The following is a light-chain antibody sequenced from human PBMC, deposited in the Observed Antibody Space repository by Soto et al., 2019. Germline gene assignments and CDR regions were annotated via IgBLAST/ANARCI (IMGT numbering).Light chain of an antibody. CDR2: GAS. V-gene: IGKV3-15*01. CDR1: QSVSSN. J-gene: IGKJ1*01. Sequence: EIVMTQSPATLSVSPGERTTLSCRASQSVSSNLAWYQQKPGQAPRLLIYGASTRATGIPARFSGSGSGTEFTLTISSLQSEDFAVYYCQKYTNWPPVTFGQGTKVEIK. CDR3: QKYTNWPPVT.